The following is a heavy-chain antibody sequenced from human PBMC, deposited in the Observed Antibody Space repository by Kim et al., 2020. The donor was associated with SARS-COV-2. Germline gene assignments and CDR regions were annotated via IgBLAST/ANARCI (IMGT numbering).Heavy chain of an antibody. J-gene: IGHJ4*02. Sequence: GGSLRLSCAASGFTFSSYAMSWVRQAPGKGLEWVSVIYSGGSSTYYADSVKGRFTISRDNSKNTLYLQMNSLRAEVTAVYYCEITAMVTNAYFDYWGQGTLVTVSS. CDR1: GFTFSSYA. CDR3: EITAMVTNAYFDY. D-gene: IGHD5-18*01. CDR2: IYSGGSST. V-gene: IGHV3-23*03.